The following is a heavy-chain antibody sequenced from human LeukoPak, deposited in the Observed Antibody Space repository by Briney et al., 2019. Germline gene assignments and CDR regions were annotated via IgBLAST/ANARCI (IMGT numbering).Heavy chain of an antibody. CDR2: IYHSGST. D-gene: IGHD5-18*01. Sequence: SETLSLTCTVSGYSISSGYYWGWIRQPPGKGLEWIGSIYHSGSTYYNPSLKSRVTISVDTSKNQFSLKLSSVTAADTAVYYCARDVRLWLRVCDYWGQGTLVTVSS. V-gene: IGHV4-38-2*02. CDR1: GYSISSGYY. J-gene: IGHJ4*02. CDR3: ARDVRLWLRVCDY.